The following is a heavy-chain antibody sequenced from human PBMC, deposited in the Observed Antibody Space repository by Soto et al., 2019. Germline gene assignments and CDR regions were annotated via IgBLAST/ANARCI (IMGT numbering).Heavy chain of an antibody. J-gene: IGHJ4*02. CDR3: ARGRGDARDTRFDS. Sequence: SETLSLTCTVSDVSLSPDYWGWIRQPPGKGLEWIGYIFYTGSATYNASLKSRVTMSVDTSTRQISLKVSSVSAADTAVYHCARGRGDARDTRFDSWGQGTLVTVSS. D-gene: IGHD3-10*01. CDR1: DVSLSPDY. CDR2: IFYTGSA. V-gene: IGHV4-59*01.